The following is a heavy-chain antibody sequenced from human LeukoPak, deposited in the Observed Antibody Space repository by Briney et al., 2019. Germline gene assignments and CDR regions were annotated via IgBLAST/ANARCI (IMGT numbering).Heavy chain of an antibody. D-gene: IGHD3-16*01. CDR2: LTSVGTTT. V-gene: IGHV3-11*01. Sequence: GGSLRLPCAASGFTFSDYYMTWIRQAPGKGLEWVSYLTSVGTTTYYADSVKGRFTISRDNAKNSLFLQMNSLRAEDTAVYYCSRWHYANLDYWGQGTLVTVSS. CDR1: GFTFSDYY. CDR3: SRWHYANLDY. J-gene: IGHJ4*02.